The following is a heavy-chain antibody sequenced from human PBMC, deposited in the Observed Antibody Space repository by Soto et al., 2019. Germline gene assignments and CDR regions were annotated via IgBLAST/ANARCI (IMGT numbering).Heavy chain of an antibody. CDR2: INSDGSST. D-gene: IGHD3-3*01. CDR1: GFTFSSYW. V-gene: IGHV3-74*01. CDR3: ARDYGPLEWSPYNWFDP. Sequence: EVQLVESGGGLVQPGGSLRLSCAASGFTFSSYWMHWVRQAPGKGLVWVSRINSDGSSTSYADSVKGRFTISRDNAKNTLYLQMNSLRAEDTAVYYCARDYGPLEWSPYNWFDPWGQGTLVTVSS. J-gene: IGHJ5*02.